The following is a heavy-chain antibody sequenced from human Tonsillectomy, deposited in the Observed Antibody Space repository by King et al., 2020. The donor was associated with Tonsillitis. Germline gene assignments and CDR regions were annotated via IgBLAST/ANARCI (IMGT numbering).Heavy chain of an antibody. CDR3: ARNRATMIPYYFDY. CDR2: IRPYNGNK. Sequence: QLVQSGAEMKVPGASVKVSCKASDYPVSTFCINWVRQAPGQGFEWSGWIRPYNGNKNFPQKLHGRVTMTTDTSTSTAYMELRSLRSDDTAVYYCARNRATMIPYYFDYWGQGTLVAVSP. CDR1: DYPVSTFC. D-gene: IGHD3-22*01. V-gene: IGHV1-18*01. J-gene: IGHJ4*02.